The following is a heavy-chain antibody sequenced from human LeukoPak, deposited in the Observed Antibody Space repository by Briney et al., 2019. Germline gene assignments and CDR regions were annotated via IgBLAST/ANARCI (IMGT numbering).Heavy chain of an antibody. CDR2: ISIGDGRT. D-gene: IGHD2-15*01. J-gene: IGHJ4*02. Sequence: SVKVSCKTSGYTFNNFGITWVRQAPGQGPEWIGWISIGDGRTHYGRKFQDRVSMTREMSSNTAFLELNSLRSDDTAVYFCSRSYYSSSWYYFDHWGQGTLVIVSS. CDR3: SRSYYSSSWYYFDH. CDR1: GYTFNNFG. V-gene: IGHV1-18*01.